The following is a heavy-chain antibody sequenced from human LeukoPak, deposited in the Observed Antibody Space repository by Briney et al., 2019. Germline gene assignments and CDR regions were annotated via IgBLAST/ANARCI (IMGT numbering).Heavy chain of an antibody. CDR2: IRYDGSNK. CDR3: AKDTGYSGYGETYFDY. V-gene: IGHV3-30*02. CDR1: GFTFSSYG. Sequence: PGGSLRLSCAASGFTFSSYGMHWVRQAPGKGLEWVAFIRYDGSNKYYADSVKGRFTISRDNSKNTLYLQMNSLRAEDTAVYYCAKDTGYSGYGETYFDYWGQGTLVTVSS. J-gene: IGHJ4*02. D-gene: IGHD5-12*01.